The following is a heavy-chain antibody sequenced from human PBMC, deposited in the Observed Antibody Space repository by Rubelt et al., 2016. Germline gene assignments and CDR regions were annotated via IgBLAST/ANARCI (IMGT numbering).Heavy chain of an antibody. CDR3: ASLSRAVGLFDY. CDR1: GGSFSGYY. Sequence: QVQLQQWGAGLLKPSETLSLTCAVYGGSFSGYYWSWIRQSPGKRLEWIGEINHSGSTNYNPSLKSRVTISVDTSKNQFSLKLSSVTAADTALYYCASLSRAVGLFDYWGQGTLVTVSS. J-gene: IGHJ4*02. V-gene: IGHV4-34*01. D-gene: IGHD2-8*01. CDR2: INHSGST.